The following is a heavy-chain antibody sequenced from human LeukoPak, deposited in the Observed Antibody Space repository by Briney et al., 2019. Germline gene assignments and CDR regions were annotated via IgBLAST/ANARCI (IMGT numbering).Heavy chain of an antibody. D-gene: IGHD2-15*01. CDR2: IRSKAYGETT. V-gene: IGHV3-49*04. CDR1: GFSVSSYY. J-gene: IGHJ5*01. Sequence: GGSLRLSCAASGFSVSSYYMSWVRQAPGKGLEWVGFIRSKAYGETTEYAASVKGRFTISRDDSKSIAYLQMNSLKTEDTAVYYSTRAKGLVLYNWLDSWGQGSLVTVSS. CDR3: TRAKGLVLYNWLDS.